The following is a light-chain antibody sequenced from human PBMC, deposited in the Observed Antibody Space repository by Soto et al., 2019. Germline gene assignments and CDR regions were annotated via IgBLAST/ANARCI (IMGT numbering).Light chain of an antibody. V-gene: IGLV2-11*01. J-gene: IGLJ1*01. CDR2: AVT. Sequence: QSALTQPRSVSGAPGQSVTVSCTGSSSVVGGYKSVSWFQHHPGKAPQLMIYAVTKRPSGVPDRFSGSKSGNTASLTISGLQAEDEADYYCCSYAGSYTYVFGTGTKVTVL. CDR1: SSVVGGYKS. CDR3: CSYAGSYTYV.